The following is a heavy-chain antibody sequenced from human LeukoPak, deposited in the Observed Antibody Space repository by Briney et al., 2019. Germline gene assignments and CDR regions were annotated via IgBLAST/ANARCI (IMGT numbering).Heavy chain of an antibody. J-gene: IGHJ5*02. D-gene: IGHD1-1*01. CDR2: ISGSGGST. V-gene: IGHV3-23*01. CDR3: AKTSKSTKRAATLPLERRGGNWFDP. CDR1: GFTFSSYA. Sequence: GGALRLSCAASGFTFSSYAMSWVRQAPGKGLQWVSAISGSGGSTYYADSVKGRFTISRDNSKNTLYLQMNSLRAEDTAVYYCAKTSKSTKRAATLPLERRGGNWFDPWGQGTLVTVSS.